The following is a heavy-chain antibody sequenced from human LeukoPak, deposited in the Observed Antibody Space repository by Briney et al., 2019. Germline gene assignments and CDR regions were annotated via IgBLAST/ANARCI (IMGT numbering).Heavy chain of an antibody. V-gene: IGHV4-34*01. J-gene: IGHJ3*02. D-gene: IGHD3-22*01. CDR3: ARSYDSSGYYYAFDI. Sequence: PETLSLTCAVYGGSLSGYYWSWIRQPPGKGLEWIGEINHSGSTNYNPSLKSRVTISVDTSKNQFSLKLSSVTAADTAVYYCARSYDSSGYYYAFDIWGQGTMVTVSS. CDR1: GGSLSGYY. CDR2: INHSGST.